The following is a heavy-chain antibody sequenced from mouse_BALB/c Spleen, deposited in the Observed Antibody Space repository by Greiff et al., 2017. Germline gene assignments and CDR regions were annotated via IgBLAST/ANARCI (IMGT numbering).Heavy chain of an antibody. V-gene: IGHV1S56*01. D-gene: IGHD2-4*01. J-gene: IGHJ1*01. Sequence: LVESGPELVKPGASVKMSCKASGYTFTSYYIHWVKQRPGQGLEWIGWIYPGDGSTKYNEKFKGKTTLTADKSSSTAYMLLSSLTSEDSAIYFCARSDYDGYFDVWGAGTTVTVSS. CDR3: ARSDYDGYFDV. CDR1: GYTFTSYY. CDR2: IYPGDGST.